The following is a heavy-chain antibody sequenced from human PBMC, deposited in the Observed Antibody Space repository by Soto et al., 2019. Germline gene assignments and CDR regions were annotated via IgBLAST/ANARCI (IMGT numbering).Heavy chain of an antibody. CDR3: TRRGSGSDYDY. Sequence: EVQLLESGGGLVQPGGSLRLSCAASGFTFSSYAMRWVRQAPGKGLEWVSAISGSGGSTYYAASVKGRFTISRDNSKNTLYPQMNSLSAEETAVYYCTRRGSGSDYDYWGQGTVVTVSS. V-gene: IGHV3-23*01. CDR2: ISGSGGST. CDR1: GFTFSSYA. J-gene: IGHJ4*02. D-gene: IGHD1-26*01.